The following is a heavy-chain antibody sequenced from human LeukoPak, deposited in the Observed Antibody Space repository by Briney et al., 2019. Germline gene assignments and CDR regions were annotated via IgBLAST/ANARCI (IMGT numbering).Heavy chain of an antibody. D-gene: IGHD2-15*01. V-gene: IGHV1-46*01. J-gene: IGHJ4*02. Sequence: ASVKVSCKASGYTFTSWYMHWERQAPGQGLEWMGIINPSGGSTSYAQKFQGRVTMTRDTSTSTVYMELSSLRSEDTAVYYCARGGGVVVAATGHWGQGTLVTVSS. CDR1: GYTFTSWY. CDR2: INPSGGST. CDR3: ARGGGVVVAATGH.